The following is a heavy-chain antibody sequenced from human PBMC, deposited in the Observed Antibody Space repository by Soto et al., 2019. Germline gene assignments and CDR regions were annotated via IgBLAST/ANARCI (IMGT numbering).Heavy chain of an antibody. D-gene: IGHD5-12*01. CDR2: LYSTGIT. J-gene: IGHJ4*02. CDR1: GGSLSTTYYS. CDR3: ARRGGYSYGGKIDY. Sequence: PSETLSLTCAVSGGSLSTTYYSWAWIRQPPGKGLEWIGTLYSTGITDYNPSLMSRVTMSIDTSKKQFSLKLTSVTAADTAVFYCARRGGYSYGGKIDYWGQGTLVTVSS. V-gene: IGHV4-39*01.